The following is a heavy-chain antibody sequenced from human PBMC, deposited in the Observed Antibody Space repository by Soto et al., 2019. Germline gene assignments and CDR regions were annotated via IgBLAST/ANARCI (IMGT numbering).Heavy chain of an antibody. CDR2: ISSDGSNK. V-gene: IGHV3-30*18. J-gene: IGHJ3*01. CDR1: GFTFSNYD. Sequence: QVQLVQSGGGVVQPGRSLTLSCAASGFTFSNYDMHWVRQAPGKGLEWVAVISSDGSNKYYAASVKGRFTISRDSSKNTVYVQMNSLRAEDTAVYYCAKALSRIVAESFDVWGQGTMVTVSS. D-gene: IGHD3-22*01. CDR3: AKALSRIVAESFDV.